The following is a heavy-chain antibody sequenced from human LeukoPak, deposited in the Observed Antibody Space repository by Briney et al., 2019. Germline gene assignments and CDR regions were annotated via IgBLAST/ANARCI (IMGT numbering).Heavy chain of an antibody. V-gene: IGHV3-74*01. CDR3: ARGNSHSFDY. CDR2: INSDGSST. Sequence: PGGSLRLSCAASGLTLSSYWMHWVRQTPGKGPVWVSRINSDGSSTSYADSVKGRFTISRDNAKNTLYLQMNSLRAEDTAVYYCARGNSHSFDYWGKGALVTVSS. J-gene: IGHJ4*02. CDR1: GLTLSSYW. D-gene: IGHD4-4*01.